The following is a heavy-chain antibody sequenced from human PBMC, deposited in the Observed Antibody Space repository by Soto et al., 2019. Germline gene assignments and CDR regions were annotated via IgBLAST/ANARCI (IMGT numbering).Heavy chain of an antibody. Sequence: GGSLRLSCAVSGFIFSEYEFNWVRQAPGKGLEWVSYIVKNGRDIYDADSVKGRFTISRDDDKSTLYLEMNSLRAEDTAVYYCVRAPGPMYYAMDPWGQGTLVTVSS. CDR3: VRAPGPMYYAMDP. J-gene: IGHJ5*02. CDR1: GFIFSEYE. V-gene: IGHV3-48*03. D-gene: IGHD3-9*01. CDR2: IVKNGRDI.